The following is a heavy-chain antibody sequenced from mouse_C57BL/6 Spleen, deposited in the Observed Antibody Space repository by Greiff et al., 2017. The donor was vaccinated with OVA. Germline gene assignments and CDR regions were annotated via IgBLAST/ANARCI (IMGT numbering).Heavy chain of an antibody. J-gene: IGHJ4*01. CDR1: GYTFTSYW. CDR2: IDPSDSYT. V-gene: IGHV1-69*01. Sequence: VQLQQPGAELVMPGASVKLSCKASGYTFTSYWMHWVKQRPGQGLEWIGEIDPSDSYTNYNQKFKGKSTLTVDKSSRTAYMQLSSLTSEDSAVYYCARAGTGYYAMDYWGQGTSVTVSS. D-gene: IGHD4-1*01. CDR3: ARAGTGYYAMDY.